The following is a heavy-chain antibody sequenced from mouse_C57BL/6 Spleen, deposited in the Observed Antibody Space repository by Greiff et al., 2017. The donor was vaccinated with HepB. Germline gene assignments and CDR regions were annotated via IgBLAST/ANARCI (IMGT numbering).Heavy chain of an antibody. CDR3: ARGYSNYVYYFDY. CDR1: GFTFSDYY. V-gene: IGHV5-16*01. Sequence: EVKLVESEGGLVQPGSSMKLSCTASGFTFSDYYMAWVRQVPEKGLEWVANINYDGSSTYYLDSLKSRFIISRDNAKNILYLQMSSLKSEDTATYYCARGYSNYVYYFDYWGQGTTLTVSS. CDR2: INYDGSST. D-gene: IGHD2-5*01. J-gene: IGHJ2*01.